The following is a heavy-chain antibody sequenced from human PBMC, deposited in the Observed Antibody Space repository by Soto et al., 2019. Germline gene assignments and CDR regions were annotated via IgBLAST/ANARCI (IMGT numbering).Heavy chain of an antibody. Sequence: EVQLVESGGGLVQPGGSLRLSCAASGFTFSSYSMNWVRQAPGKGLEWVSYISSSSSTIYYVDSVKGRFTISRDNAKNSLYLQMNSLRAEDTVVNYCARDLNYGLFDYWGQGTLVTVSS. CDR1: GFTFSSYS. V-gene: IGHV3-48*01. CDR2: ISSSSSTI. J-gene: IGHJ4*02. CDR3: ARDLNYGLFDY. D-gene: IGHD4-17*01.